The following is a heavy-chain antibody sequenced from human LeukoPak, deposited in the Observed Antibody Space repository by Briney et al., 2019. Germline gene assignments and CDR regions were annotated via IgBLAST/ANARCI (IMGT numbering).Heavy chain of an antibody. Sequence: GGSLRLSCAVSGFTFSSYWMSWVRQAPGKGVEGVANINKDGSQKFSVDSVKGGFTISRDNAKNSLSLQMNSLRVEDTAVYYCARDWFDGDYDRFDYWGQGTLVTVSS. V-gene: IGHV3-7*03. D-gene: IGHD4-17*01. J-gene: IGHJ4*02. CDR2: INKDGSQK. CDR1: GFTFSSYW. CDR3: ARDWFDGDYDRFDY.